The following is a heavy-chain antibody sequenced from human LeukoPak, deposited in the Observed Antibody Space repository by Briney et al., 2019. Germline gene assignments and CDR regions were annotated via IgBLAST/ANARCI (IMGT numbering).Heavy chain of an antibody. CDR3: ARAPSRDSSGPYGMDV. V-gene: IGHV1-69*04. CDR1: GGTFSSYA. CDR2: IIPIFGIA. J-gene: IGHJ6*02. Sequence: SVKVSCKASGGTFSSYAISWVRQAPGRGLEWMGRIIPIFGIANYAQKFQGRVTITADKSTSTAYMELSSLRSEDTAVYYCARAPSRDSSGPYGMDVWGQGTTVTVSS. D-gene: IGHD3-22*01.